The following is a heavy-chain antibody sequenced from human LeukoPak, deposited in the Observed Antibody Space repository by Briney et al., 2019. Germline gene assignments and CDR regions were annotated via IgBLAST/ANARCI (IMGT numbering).Heavy chain of an antibody. J-gene: IGHJ4*02. V-gene: IGHV1-46*01. Sequence: ASVKVSSKASGYTFTSYYMHWVRQAPGQGLEWMGIINPSGGSTSYAQKFQGRVTMTRDTSTSTVYMELSSLRSEDTAVYYCARDRSGFGELLTPGYFDYWGQGTLVTVSS. D-gene: IGHD3-10*01. CDR1: GYTFTSYY. CDR3: ARDRSGFGELLTPGYFDY. CDR2: INPSGGST.